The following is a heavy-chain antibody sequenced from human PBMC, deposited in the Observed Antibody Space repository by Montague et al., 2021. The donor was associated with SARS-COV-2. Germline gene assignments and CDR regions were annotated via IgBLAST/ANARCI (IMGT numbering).Heavy chain of an antibody. J-gene: IGHJ4*02. Sequence: SETLSLTCTVSGASISSSENSWGWIRQSPGKGLEWFGSIFYSGTNYFNPSLRSRIAISVDTSKNQFSLKVTSVTAADTAVYYCARHVTFGGVVVALDYWGQGHLVSVSS. V-gene: IGHV4-39*01. CDR3: ARHVTFGGVVVALDY. CDR2: IFYSGTN. D-gene: IGHD3-16*02. CDR1: GASISSSENS.